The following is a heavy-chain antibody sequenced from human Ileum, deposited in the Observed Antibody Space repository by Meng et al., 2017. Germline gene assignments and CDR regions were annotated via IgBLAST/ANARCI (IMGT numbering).Heavy chain of an antibody. CDR3: AREFGGLRSFEY. CDR2: INAGNGDT. J-gene: IGHJ4*02. Sequence: VQLVQLGAQVKKPGAPAMCPCKAPGYTFTTHDLHWLRQAPGQTLPWMGWINAGNGDTEYSQSCQSRVTLTRDTSASTAYMELTSLGSEDTAVYYCAREFGGLRSFEYWGRGTLVTVSS. D-gene: IGHD3-10*01. V-gene: IGHV1-3*01. CDR1: GYTFTTHD.